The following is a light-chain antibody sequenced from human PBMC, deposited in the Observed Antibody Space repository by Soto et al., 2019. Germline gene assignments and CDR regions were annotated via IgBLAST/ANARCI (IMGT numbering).Light chain of an antibody. CDR1: SSNTGNNY. J-gene: IGLJ1*01. CDR3: ATWDSSLSAGL. CDR2: END. V-gene: IGLV1-51*02. Sequence: QSVLTQPPSASAAPGTKVTISCSGSSSNTGNNYVSWYQQLPGAAPKLLIYENDKRPSGIPDRFSGSKSGTSATLGITGLQTGDEADYYCATWDSSLSAGLFGTGTKVTVL.